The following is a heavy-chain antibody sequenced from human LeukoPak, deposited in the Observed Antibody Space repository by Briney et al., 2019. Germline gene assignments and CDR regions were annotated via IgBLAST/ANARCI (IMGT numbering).Heavy chain of an antibody. CDR1: GGSISSGSYY. D-gene: IGHD4-17*01. V-gene: IGHV4-61*02. CDR2: IYTSGST. CDR3: ARGGTVTNFGY. Sequence: PSETLSLTCTVSGGSISSGSYYWSWIRQPAGKGLEWIGRIYTSGSTNYNPSLKSRVTISLDMSKNQFSLKLSSVTAADTAVYYCARGGTVTNFGYWGQGTLVTVSS. J-gene: IGHJ4*02.